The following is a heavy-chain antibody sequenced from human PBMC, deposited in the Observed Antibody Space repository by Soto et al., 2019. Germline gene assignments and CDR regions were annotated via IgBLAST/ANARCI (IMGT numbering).Heavy chain of an antibody. CDR1: GFTVSSNY. CDR3: ARERAHYYDTSGYYKDY. Sequence: GGSLRLSCAASGFTVSSNYMSWVRQAPWKGLEWVSVIYSGGSTYYADSVKGRFTISRDNSKNTLYLQMNSLRAEDTAVYYCARERAHYYDTSGYYKDYWGQGTLLTVSS. V-gene: IGHV3-53*01. D-gene: IGHD3-22*01. J-gene: IGHJ4*02. CDR2: IYSGGST.